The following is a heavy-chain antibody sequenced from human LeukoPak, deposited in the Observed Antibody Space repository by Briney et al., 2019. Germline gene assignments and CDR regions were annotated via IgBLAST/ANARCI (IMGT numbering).Heavy chain of an antibody. J-gene: IGHJ5*02. Sequence: SETLSLTCTVSGGSISSSSYYWGSIRQPPGKGLEWIGSIYYSGSTYYNPSLKSRVTISVDTSKNQFSLKLSSVTAADTAVYYCARQLIAAASPWGQGTLVTVSS. CDR2: IYYSGST. D-gene: IGHD6-13*01. CDR3: ARQLIAAASP. CDR1: GGSISSSSYY. V-gene: IGHV4-39*01.